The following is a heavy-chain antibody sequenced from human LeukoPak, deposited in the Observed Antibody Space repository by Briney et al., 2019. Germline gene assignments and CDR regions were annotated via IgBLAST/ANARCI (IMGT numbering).Heavy chain of an antibody. CDR3: ARNENSGWGYFDY. J-gene: IGHJ4*02. Sequence: GGSLRLTCAASRFTFNSYAMSWVRQAPGKGLEWVSVIGGSNGITLYVGSVKGRFTISRDNSKDTLYLQMNSLRAEDTAVYYCARNENSGWGYFDYWGQGTLVTVSS. V-gene: IGHV3-23*01. D-gene: IGHD5-12*01. CDR1: RFTFNSYA. CDR2: IGGSNGIT.